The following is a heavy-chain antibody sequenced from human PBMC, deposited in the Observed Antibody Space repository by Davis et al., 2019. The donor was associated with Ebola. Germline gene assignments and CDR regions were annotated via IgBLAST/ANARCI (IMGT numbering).Heavy chain of an antibody. Sequence: PGGSLRLSCAASGFTFDDYAMHWVRQAPGKGLEWVSGISWNSGSIGYADSVKGRFTISRDNAKNSLYLQMNSLRAEDTALYYCAKADRVARRAFDIWGQGTMVTVSS. CDR2: ISWNSGSI. CDR3: AKADRVARRAFDI. CDR1: GFTFDDYA. D-gene: IGHD3-3*01. V-gene: IGHV3-9*01. J-gene: IGHJ3*02.